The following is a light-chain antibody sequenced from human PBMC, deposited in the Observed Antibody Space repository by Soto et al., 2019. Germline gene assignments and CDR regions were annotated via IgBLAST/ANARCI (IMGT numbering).Light chain of an antibody. CDR3: SSYTDSSTQV. V-gene: IGLV2-14*03. Sequence: QSVLTQPASVSWSPGQAITLSFTGNSSHVGGYNFVSWYQQHPGKAPKFLIYDVSNRPSGASTRFSGSKSGNTASLTISGLQAEDEADYYCSSYTDSSTQVFGTGTKVTVL. CDR1: SSHVGGYNF. J-gene: IGLJ1*01. CDR2: DVS.